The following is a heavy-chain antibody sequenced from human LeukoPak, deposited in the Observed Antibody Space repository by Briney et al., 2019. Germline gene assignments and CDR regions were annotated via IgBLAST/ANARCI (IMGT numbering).Heavy chain of an antibody. CDR3: ARDLRYFDWLEEDY. Sequence: ASVMVSCKASGYTFTGYYMHWVRQAPGQGLEWMGWINPNSGGTNYAQKFQGRVTMTRDTSISTAYMELSRLRSDDTAVYYCARDLRYFDWLEEDYWGQGTLVTVSS. CDR2: INPNSGGT. V-gene: IGHV1-2*02. J-gene: IGHJ4*02. CDR1: GYTFTGYY. D-gene: IGHD3-9*01.